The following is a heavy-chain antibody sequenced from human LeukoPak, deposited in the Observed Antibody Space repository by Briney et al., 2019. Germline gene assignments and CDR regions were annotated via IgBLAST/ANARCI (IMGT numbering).Heavy chain of an antibody. V-gene: IGHV4-59*01. CDR2: IYYRGST. CDR1: GGSISSYY. J-gene: IGHJ2*01. Sequence: SETLSLTCTVSGGSISSYYWSWIRQPPGKGLEWIGYIYYRGSTNYNPSLMSRASISVDTSKNQFSLKLDSLTAADTAVYYCVRRGVLWFGELSYYYFDLWGRGTLVAVSS. D-gene: IGHD3-10*01. CDR3: VRRGVLWFGELSYYYFDL.